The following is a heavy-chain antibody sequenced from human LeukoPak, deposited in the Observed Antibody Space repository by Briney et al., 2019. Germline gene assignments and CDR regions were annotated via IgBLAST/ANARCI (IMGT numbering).Heavy chain of an antibody. V-gene: IGHV3-74*01. CDR2: IKSDGRT. Sequence: GGSLRLSCAAAGFTFSNYWMHWVRQAPGKGLVWVSRIKSDGRTNYADSVKGRFTISRDNAKNTVSLQMNSLRAEDTGVYYCARAPSEIGGYYPEYFRHWGQGTLVTVSS. CDR3: ARAPSEIGGYYPEYFRH. CDR1: GFTFSNYW. D-gene: IGHD3-22*01. J-gene: IGHJ1*01.